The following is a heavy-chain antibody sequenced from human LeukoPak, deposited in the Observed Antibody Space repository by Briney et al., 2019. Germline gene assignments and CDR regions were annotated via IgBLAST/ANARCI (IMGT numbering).Heavy chain of an antibody. D-gene: IGHD3-9*01. J-gene: IGHJ3*02. CDR2: ISYSGST. CDR3: ARQGYDILTGYIDAFDI. CDR1: GGSISSYY. Sequence: PSETLSLTCTVSGGSISSYYWSWIRQPPGKGLEWVGYISYSGSTNYNPSLKSRVTISIDTSKNQFSLKLRSVTAADTAIYYCARQGYDILTGYIDAFDIWGQGTMVTVSS. V-gene: IGHV4-59*08.